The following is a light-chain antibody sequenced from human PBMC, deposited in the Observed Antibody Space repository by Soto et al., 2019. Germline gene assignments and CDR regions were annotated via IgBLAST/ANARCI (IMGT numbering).Light chain of an antibody. V-gene: IGLV2-18*02. CDR3: SSYTSSSTYV. CDR2: DVI. CDR1: SSDVGGSNG. Sequence: QSALTQPPSVSGSPGQSVAISCTGTSSDVGGSNGVSWYQQPPGTAPKLMIYDVINRPSGVPDRFSGSKSGNTASLTISGLQAEDEGDYYCSSYTSSSTYVFGTGTKLTVL. J-gene: IGLJ1*01.